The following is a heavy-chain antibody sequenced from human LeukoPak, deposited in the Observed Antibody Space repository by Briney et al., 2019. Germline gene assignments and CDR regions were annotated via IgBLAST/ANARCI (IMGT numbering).Heavy chain of an antibody. V-gene: IGHV1-46*01. J-gene: IGHJ3*02. CDR2: INPGGANT. CDR1: GYTFTNYY. Sequence: ASVKVSFTASGYTFTNYYIHWVRQAPGQGLEWMGLINPGGANTNYAQNFQGRVTMTRDTSTSTVYMELSSLRSEDTAIYYCARIRDGYNDAYDIWGQGTVVTVPS. D-gene: IGHD5-24*01. CDR3: ARIRDGYNDAYDI.